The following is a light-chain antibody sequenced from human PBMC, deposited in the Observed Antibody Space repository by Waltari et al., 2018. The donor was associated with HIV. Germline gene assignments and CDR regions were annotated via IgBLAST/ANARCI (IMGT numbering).Light chain of an antibody. CDR1: RSNVGTHT. CDR2: SND. CDR3: AVWDDSLNGVV. J-gene: IGLJ2*01. Sequence: QSVLTQPPPASATPGQGVGTSCSGSRSNVGTHTGNWYQHLPGTAPKLLIYSNDQRPSGVPDRISGSKSGTSASLAISGLQSEDEADYYCAVWDDSLNGVVFGGGTKLTVL. V-gene: IGLV1-44*01.